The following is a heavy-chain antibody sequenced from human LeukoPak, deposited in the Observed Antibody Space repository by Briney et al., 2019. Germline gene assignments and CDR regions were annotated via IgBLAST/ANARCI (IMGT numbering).Heavy chain of an antibody. CDR3: ATNSGSPQPNDAFDI. V-gene: IGHV1-69*06. CDR2: IIPIFGTA. CDR1: GGTFSSYA. D-gene: IGHD1-26*01. Sequence: SVKVSCMASGGTFSSYAISWVRQAPGQGLEWMGGIIPIFGTANYAQKFQGRVTITADKSTSTAYMELSRLRSEDTAVYYCATNSGSPQPNDAFDIWGQGTMVTVSS. J-gene: IGHJ3*02.